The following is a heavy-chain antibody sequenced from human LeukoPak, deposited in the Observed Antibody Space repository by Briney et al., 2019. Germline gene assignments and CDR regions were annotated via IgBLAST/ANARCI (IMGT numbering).Heavy chain of an antibody. J-gene: IGHJ4*02. CDR3: ARARGPFCSGGSCYGYYFDY. V-gene: IGHV3-48*03. D-gene: IGHD2-15*01. CDR1: GFTFSSYE. Sequence: GGSLRLSCAASGFTFSSYEMNWVRQAPGKGREWVSFISSGGITIFYADSVKGRFTISRDNAKNSLYLQMNSLRAEDTAVYYCARARGPFCSGGSCYGYYFDYWGQGTLVTVSS. CDR2: ISSGGITI.